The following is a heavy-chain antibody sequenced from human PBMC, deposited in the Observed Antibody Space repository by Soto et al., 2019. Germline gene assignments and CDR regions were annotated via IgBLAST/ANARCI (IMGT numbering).Heavy chain of an antibody. D-gene: IGHD6-13*01. CDR1: GGSISSGGYY. CDR2: IYYSGST. J-gene: IGHJ5*02. V-gene: IGHV4-31*03. CDR3: ARAKKGIAAAENWFDP. Sequence: SETLSLTFTVSGGSISSGGYYWSWIRHHPGKGLEWIGYIYYSGSTYYNPSLKSRVTISVDTSKNQFSLKLSSVTAADTAVYYCARAKKGIAAAENWFDPWGQGTLVTVSS.